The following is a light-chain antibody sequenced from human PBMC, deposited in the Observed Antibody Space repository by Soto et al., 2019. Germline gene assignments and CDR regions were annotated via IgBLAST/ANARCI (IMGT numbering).Light chain of an antibody. Sequence: EVLMTQSPATLSLSPGERATLSCRASQSVSSNLAWYQQRRGQAPRLLIYGASSRATGIPARFSGSGSGTEFTLTISSLQSEDFAVYYCQQYDNWPPLTFGGGTKAEIK. J-gene: IGKJ4*01. V-gene: IGKV3D-15*01. CDR3: QQYDNWPPLT. CDR1: QSVSSN. CDR2: GAS.